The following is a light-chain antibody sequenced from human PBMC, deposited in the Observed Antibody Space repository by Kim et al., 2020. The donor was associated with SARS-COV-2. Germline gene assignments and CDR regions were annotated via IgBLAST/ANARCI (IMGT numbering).Light chain of an antibody. V-gene: IGLV3-1*01. CDR2: QDS. CDR3: QAWDSSTEVV. Sequence: VSPGQTASITCAGDKVGDKYACWYRQKPGQSPVLVIYQDSKRLSGIPERFSGSNSGNTATLTISGTQAMDEADYYCQAWDSSTEVVFGGGTQLTVL. CDR1: KVGDKY. J-gene: IGLJ2*01.